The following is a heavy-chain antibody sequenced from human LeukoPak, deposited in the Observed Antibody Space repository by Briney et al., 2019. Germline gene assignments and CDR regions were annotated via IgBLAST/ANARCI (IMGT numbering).Heavy chain of an antibody. V-gene: IGHV4-34*01. Sequence: PSETLSLTCAVYGGSFSDYYCRWIRQPPGKGLEWIGEINHGGSTNYSPSLKSRVTKSVDTSKNQFSLKLSSVTAADSALYYCGDSSGYQYHWGQGTLVTVSS. CDR2: INHGGST. D-gene: IGHD3-22*01. CDR1: GGSFSDYY. CDR3: GDSSGYQYH. J-gene: IGHJ1*01.